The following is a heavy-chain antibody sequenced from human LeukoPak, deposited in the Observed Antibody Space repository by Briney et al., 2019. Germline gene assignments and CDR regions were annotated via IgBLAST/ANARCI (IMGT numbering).Heavy chain of an antibody. CDR3: ARDYGGNSGWFDP. Sequence: ASVKVSCKASGYTFTSYGISWVRQAPGQGLEWMGWISAYNGNTNYAQKLQGRVTITRDTSTSTAYMEMRSLRSEDTAVYYCARDYGGNSGWFDPWGQGTLVTVS. D-gene: IGHD4-23*01. CDR2: ISAYNGNT. V-gene: IGHV1-18*01. CDR1: GYTFTSYG. J-gene: IGHJ5*02.